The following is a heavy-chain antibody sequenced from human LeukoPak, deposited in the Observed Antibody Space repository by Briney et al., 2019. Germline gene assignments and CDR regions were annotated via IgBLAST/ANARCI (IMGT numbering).Heavy chain of an antibody. CDR1: GGSISSYY. J-gene: IGHJ6*03. V-gene: IGHV4-4*07. CDR2: IYTSGST. D-gene: IGHD3-16*01. CDR3: ARALHDPTDYYYYYMDV. Sequence: SETLSLTCTVSGGSISSYYWSWIRQPAGKGLEWIGRIYTSGSTNYDPSLKSRVTMSVDTSKNQFSLKLSSVTTADTAVYYCARALHDPTDYYYYYMDVWGKGTTVTVSS.